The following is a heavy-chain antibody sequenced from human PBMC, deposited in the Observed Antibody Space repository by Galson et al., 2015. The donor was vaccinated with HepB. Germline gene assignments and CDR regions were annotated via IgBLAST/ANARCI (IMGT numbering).Heavy chain of an antibody. V-gene: IGHV3-21*01. J-gene: IGHJ6*02. CDR2: ISSSSSYI. D-gene: IGHD6-19*01. Sequence: SLRLSCAASGFTFSSYSMNWVRQAPGKGLEWVSSISSSSSYIYYADSVKGRFTISRDNAKNSLYLQMNSLRAEDTAVYYCARDFRYSSGWYEWMDYYYYGMDVWGQGTTVTVSS. CDR3: ARDFRYSSGWYEWMDYYYYGMDV. CDR1: GFTFSSYS.